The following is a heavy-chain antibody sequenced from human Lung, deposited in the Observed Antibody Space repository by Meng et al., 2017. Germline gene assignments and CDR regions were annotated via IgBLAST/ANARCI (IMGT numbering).Heavy chain of an antibody. CDR2: INNSWSP. J-gene: IGHJ4*02. CDR1: GGVFIDFY. CDR3: ARGPTTMAHDFNY. D-gene: IGHD4-11*01. V-gene: IGHV4-34*01. Sequence: HGHMHELWASHVKSFGPLALPCVCSGGVFIDFYRSWCRQPPGKGLELFGEINNSWSPNYNPSPESRATISVDTSQNNLSLKLSSVTAADSAVYYCARGPTTMAHDFNYWGQGTLVTVSS.